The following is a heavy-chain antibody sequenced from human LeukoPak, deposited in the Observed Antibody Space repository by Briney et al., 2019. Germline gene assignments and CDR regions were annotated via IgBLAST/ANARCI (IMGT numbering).Heavy chain of an antibody. CDR3: ASNDYGGNPGVY. CDR1: GGSISSGSYY. V-gene: IGHV4-61*10. Sequence: KSSETLSLTCTVSGGSISSGSYYWSWIRQPAGKGLEWIGRIYYSGSTNYNPSLKSRVMMSVDTSKNQFPLKLSSVTAADTAVYYRASNDYGGNPGVYWGQGTLVTVSS. J-gene: IGHJ4*02. CDR2: IYYSGST. D-gene: IGHD4-23*01.